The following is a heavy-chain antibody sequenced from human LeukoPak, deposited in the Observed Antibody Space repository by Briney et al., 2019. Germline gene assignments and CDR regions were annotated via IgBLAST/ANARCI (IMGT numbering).Heavy chain of an antibody. J-gene: IGHJ6*02. CDR1: RFTFSDYY. V-gene: IGHV3-11*01. CDR3: AKWWRWELRGNYYYYYGMDV. CDR2: ISSSGSTR. Sequence: PGGSLRLSCSASRFTFSDYYMSWIRQAPGKGLEWVSYISSSGSTRYYADSVKGRFTISRDNSKNTLYLQMNSLRAEDTAVYYCAKWWRWELRGNYYYYYGMDVWGQGTTVTVSS. D-gene: IGHD1-26*01.